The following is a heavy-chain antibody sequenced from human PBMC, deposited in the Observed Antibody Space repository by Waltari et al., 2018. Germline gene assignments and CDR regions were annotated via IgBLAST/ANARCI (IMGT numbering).Heavy chain of an antibody. J-gene: IGHJ4*02. V-gene: IGHV3-21*01. CDR1: GFTFSSYR. Sequence: EVQLVESGGGLVKPGGSLRLSWAASGFTFSSYRMNWVRQAPGKGLEWVSSISSSSSYIYYADSVKGRFTISRDNAKNSLYLQMNSLRAEDTAVYYCARGVEIAAAAHDYWGQGTLVTVSS. CDR3: ARGVEIAAAAHDY. CDR2: ISSSSSYI. D-gene: IGHD6-13*01.